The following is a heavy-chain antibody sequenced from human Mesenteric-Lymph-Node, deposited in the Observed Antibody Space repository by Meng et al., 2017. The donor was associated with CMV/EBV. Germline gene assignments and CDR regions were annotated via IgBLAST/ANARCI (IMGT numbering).Heavy chain of an antibody. CDR2: ISSSGNIM. CDR3: AGRDL. J-gene: IGHJ2*01. CDR1: GFTFDDYA. Sequence: GESLKISCAASGFTFDDYAMHWVRQAPGKGLEWISYISSSGNIMYYADSVKGRFTISRDNAKNSLYLQMNSLRAEDTAVFYCAGRDLWGRGTLVTVSS. V-gene: IGHV3-48*03.